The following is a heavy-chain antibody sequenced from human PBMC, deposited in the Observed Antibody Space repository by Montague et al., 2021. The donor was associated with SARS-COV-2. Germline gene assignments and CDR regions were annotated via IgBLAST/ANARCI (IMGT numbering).Heavy chain of an antibody. D-gene: IGHD5-12*01. CDR3: ARDGADYSFAYYHEMDV. J-gene: IGHJ6*02. CDR1: GASVRTYY. V-gene: IGHV4-4*07. CDR2: LYTSGST. Sequence: SESLSLTYTVSGASVRTYYWSWIRQSAGKKLEWMGRLYTSGSTYYNPSFKSRVTMSLDTSKNLFSLNLSSMTAADTAVYYCARDGADYSFAYYHEMDVWGQGTAVTVSS.